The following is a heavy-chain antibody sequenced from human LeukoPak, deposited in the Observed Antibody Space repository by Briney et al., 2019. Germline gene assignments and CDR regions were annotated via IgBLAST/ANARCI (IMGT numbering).Heavy chain of an antibody. J-gene: IGHJ4*02. V-gene: IGHV3-13*01. CDR2: IGTAGDT. CDR1: GFTFSSYD. CDR3: ARGNFWSGYRSKAFDY. Sequence: GGSLRPSCAASGFTFSSYDMHWVRQATGKGLEWVSAIGTAGDTYYPGSVKGRFTISRENAKNSLYLQMNSLRAGDTAVYYCARGNFWSGYRSKAFDYWGQGTLVTVSS. D-gene: IGHD3-3*01.